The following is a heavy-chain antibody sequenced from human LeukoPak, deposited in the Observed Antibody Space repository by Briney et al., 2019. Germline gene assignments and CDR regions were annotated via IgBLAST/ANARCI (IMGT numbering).Heavy chain of an antibody. CDR3: AKDGGTHFDH. Sequence: GGSLRLSCAASGFTFRTSGMNWVRQAPGKGLEWVSYISSSGTTISYAQSVKARFTITRDNAQNSLTLHMNALRADDTAVYYCAKDGGTHFDHWGQGTLVTVSS. CDR1: GFTFRTSG. V-gene: IGHV3-48*01. CDR2: ISSSGTTI. D-gene: IGHD1-26*01. J-gene: IGHJ4*02.